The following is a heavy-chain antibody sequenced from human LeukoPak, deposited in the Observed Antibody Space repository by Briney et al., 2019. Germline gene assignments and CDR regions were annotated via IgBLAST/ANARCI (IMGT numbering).Heavy chain of an antibody. D-gene: IGHD6-19*01. CDR2: ISGSGGST. CDR1: GFTLSNYA. Sequence: GGSLRLSCAASGFTLSNYAMSWVRQAPGKGLEWVSTISGSGGSTYFADSVKGRFTISRDNSKNTLYLQTNSLRAEDTALCSCAKSVAGANYYYYSGMDVWGQGTTVTVSS. V-gene: IGHV3-23*01. J-gene: IGHJ6*02. CDR3: AKSVAGANYYYYSGMDV.